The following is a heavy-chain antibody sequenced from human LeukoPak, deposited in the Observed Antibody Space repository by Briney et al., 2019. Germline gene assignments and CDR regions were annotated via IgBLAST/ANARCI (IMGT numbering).Heavy chain of an antibody. D-gene: IGHD3-22*01. CDR3: AKTNGYYDY. Sequence: GGSLRLSCAASGFTFSNYGMSWVRQAPGKGLEWVSSISGSGDNTYYADSVKGRSAISRENSKNTLYLQMDSLRVEDTAVYHCAKTNGYYDYWGRGTLVTVSS. CDR2: ISGSGDNT. CDR1: GFTFSNYG. J-gene: IGHJ4*02. V-gene: IGHV3-23*01.